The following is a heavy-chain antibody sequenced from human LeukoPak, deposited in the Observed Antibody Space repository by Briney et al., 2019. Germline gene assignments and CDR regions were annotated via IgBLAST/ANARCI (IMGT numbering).Heavy chain of an antibody. CDR3: AREQGVVPAAITPNWFDP. V-gene: IGHV4-34*01. Sequence: SETLSLTCAVYGGSFSGYYWSWIRQPPGKGLEWIGEINHSGSTNYNPSLKSRVTISVDTSKNQFSLKLSSVTAADTAVYYCAREQGVVPAAITPNWFDPWGQGTLVTVSS. J-gene: IGHJ5*02. CDR1: GGSFSGYY. D-gene: IGHD2-2*01. CDR2: INHSGST.